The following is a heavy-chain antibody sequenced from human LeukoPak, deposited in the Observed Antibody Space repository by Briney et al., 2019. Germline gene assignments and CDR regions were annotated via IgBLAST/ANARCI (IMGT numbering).Heavy chain of an antibody. V-gene: IGHV4-59*11. Sequence: PSETLSLTCTVSGGSISSHYWSWIRQPPGKGLEWIGYIYYSGSTNYNPSLKSRVTISVDTSKNQFSPKLSSVTAADTAVCYCARAIPFDYWGQGTLVTVSS. J-gene: IGHJ4*02. D-gene: IGHD2-21*01. CDR1: GGSISSHY. CDR2: IYYSGST. CDR3: ARAIPFDY.